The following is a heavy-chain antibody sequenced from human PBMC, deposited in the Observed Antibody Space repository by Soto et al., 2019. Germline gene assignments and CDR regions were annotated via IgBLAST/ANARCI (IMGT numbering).Heavy chain of an antibody. CDR2: ISSDETNK. CDR1: GYRFNAYT. J-gene: IGHJ4*02. CDR3: ARGSDNWNDFPFDH. Sequence: QVQLVESGGGVVQPGGSLRLSCAASGYRFNAYTIHWVRQAPGRGLEWVALISSDETNKFYTDSVRGRFTISRDDSEKTLFLQMNSLRPEDTAVYYCARGSDNWNDFPFDHWGQGTLVTVSS. V-gene: IGHV3-30-3*01. D-gene: IGHD1-1*01.